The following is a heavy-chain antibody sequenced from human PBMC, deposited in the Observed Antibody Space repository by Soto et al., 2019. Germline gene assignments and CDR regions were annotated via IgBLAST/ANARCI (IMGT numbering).Heavy chain of an antibody. CDR3: AMLGGWSGGSSGMDV. CDR2: IRRKANSYTT. D-gene: IGHD6-19*01. CDR1: GLIFSDYH. V-gene: IGHV3-72*01. J-gene: IGHJ6*02. Sequence: EVQLVESGGGLVQPGGSLRLSCAASGLIFSDYHMDWVRQAPGKGLGWVGRIRRKANSYTTEYAASVKGRFNISRDDSKNSLYLQMNSLKREDTAVYYCAMLGGWSGGSSGMDVWGQRTTVNVSS.